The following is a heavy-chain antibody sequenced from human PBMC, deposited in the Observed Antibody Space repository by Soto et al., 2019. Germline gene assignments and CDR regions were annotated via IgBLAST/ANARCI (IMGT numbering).Heavy chain of an antibody. CDR1: GFTFSNAW. V-gene: IGHV3-15*01. D-gene: IGHD1-7*01. CDR2: IKSKTDGGTT. CDR3: TTGFNWNYGAYYYYGMDV. Sequence: GGSLRLSCAASGFTFSNAWMSWVRQAPGKGLEWVGRIKSKTDGGTTDYAAPVKGRFTISRDDSKNTLYLQMNSLKTEDTAVYYCTTGFNWNYGAYYYYGMDVWGQGTTVTVSS. J-gene: IGHJ6*02.